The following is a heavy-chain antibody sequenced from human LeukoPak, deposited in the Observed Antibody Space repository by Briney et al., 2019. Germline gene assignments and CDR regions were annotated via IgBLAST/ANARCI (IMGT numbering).Heavy chain of an antibody. J-gene: IGHJ4*02. Sequence: ASVKVSCKASGGTFSSYAISWVRQAPAQGLEWMGAIIPIFGTANYAQKFQGRVTITTDESTSTAYMELSSLRSEDTAVYYCARGGAGIQLWRLDYWRQGTQGTVPS. CDR2: IIPIFGTA. V-gene: IGHV1-69*05. D-gene: IGHD5-18*01. CDR1: GGTFSSYA. CDR3: ARGGAGIQLWRLDY.